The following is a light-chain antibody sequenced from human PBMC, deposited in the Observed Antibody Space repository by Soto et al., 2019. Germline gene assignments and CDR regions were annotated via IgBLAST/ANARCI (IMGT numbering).Light chain of an antibody. CDR1: RNIGTY. J-gene: IGKJ5*01. CDR3: QQSYASPLT. V-gene: IGKV1-39*01. Sequence: IQMTQSPSSLSASVGDTVSITCRASRNIGTYVNWYQQEPGKVPRPLIYTASNLQGGVPSRFSGRGSGTDFTLTISGVQREDCATYYCQQSYASPLTFGQGTRLEI. CDR2: TAS.